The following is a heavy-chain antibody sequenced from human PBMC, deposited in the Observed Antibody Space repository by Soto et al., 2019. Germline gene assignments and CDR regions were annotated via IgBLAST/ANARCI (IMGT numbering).Heavy chain of an antibody. J-gene: IGHJ4*02. Sequence: GGSLRLSCAASGFTFSSYWMSWVRQAPGKGLEWVANIKQDGSEKYYVDSVKGRFTISRDNAKNSLYLQLSSLGADDTAVYYCAREGSSGLFDFWGQGALVTVSS. CDR1: GFTFSSYW. CDR2: IKQDGSEK. CDR3: AREGSSGLFDF. D-gene: IGHD3-22*01. V-gene: IGHV3-7*05.